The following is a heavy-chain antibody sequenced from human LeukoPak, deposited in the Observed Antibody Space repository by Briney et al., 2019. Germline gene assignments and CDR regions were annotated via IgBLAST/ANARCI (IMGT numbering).Heavy chain of an antibody. CDR1: GFTFSSYE. CDR3: ARDWRHRDYGSGSLDY. J-gene: IGHJ4*02. V-gene: IGHV3-48*03. Sequence: GGSLRLSCVASGFTFSSYEMNWVRQAPGKGLERVSYISNSGSTMYYADSVKGRFTISRDNAKNSLYLQMNSLRAEDTAVCYCARDWRHRDYGSGSLDYWGQGALVTVSS. CDR2: ISNSGSTM. D-gene: IGHD3-10*01.